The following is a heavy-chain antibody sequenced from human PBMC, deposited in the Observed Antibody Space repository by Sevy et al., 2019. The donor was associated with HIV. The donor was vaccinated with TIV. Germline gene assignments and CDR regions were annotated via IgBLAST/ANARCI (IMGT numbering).Heavy chain of an antibody. CDR2: ILYDGSNK. D-gene: IGHD6-19*01. Sequence: GGSLRLSCVGSGFTFSRHAMHWVRQAPGMGLEWVAVILYDGSNKYYADSVKGRFTISRDNSKNTLDLEMNSLRPEDTAVYYCARSAVAGIEAWFDPWGLGTLVTVSS. CDR1: GFTFSRHA. V-gene: IGHV3-30-3*01. J-gene: IGHJ5*02. CDR3: ARSAVAGIEAWFDP.